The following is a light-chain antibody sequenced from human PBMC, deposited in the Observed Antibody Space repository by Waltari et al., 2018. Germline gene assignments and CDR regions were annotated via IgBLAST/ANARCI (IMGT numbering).Light chain of an antibody. CDR3: HQYGYSPLT. V-gene: IGKV3-20*01. CDR2: DGS. Sequence: EVVLTQSPATLSLSPGEGATLSCRASQSVSSSYLAWYQQKPGQAPSLLIYDGSTRATGTPDRFSGSESGTDFTLTIARLNPEDSAVYYCHQYGYSPLTFGGGTKVEVK. J-gene: IGKJ4*01. CDR1: QSVSSSY.